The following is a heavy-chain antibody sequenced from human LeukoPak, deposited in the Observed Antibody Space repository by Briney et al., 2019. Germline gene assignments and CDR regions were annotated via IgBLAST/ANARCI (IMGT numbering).Heavy chain of an antibody. J-gene: IGHJ4*02. CDR1: GFTFDDYG. CDR3: ARGSYYDTSGHYAF. D-gene: IGHD3-22*01. CDR2: INWNGGST. V-gene: IGHV3-20*04. Sequence: GGSQRLSCAASGFTFDDYGMSWVRQAPGKGLEWVSGINWNGGSTGYADSLKGRFTISRDNANNSLYLQMNSLRVEDTALYYCARGSYYDTSGHYAFWGQGTLVTVSS.